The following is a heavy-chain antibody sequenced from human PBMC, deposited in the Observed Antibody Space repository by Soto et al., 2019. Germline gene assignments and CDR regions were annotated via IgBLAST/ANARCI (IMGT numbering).Heavy chain of an antibody. J-gene: IGHJ3*02. CDR3: ARDGGSYPGEACDI. CDR2: IIPIFGTA. CDR1: GGTFSSYA. D-gene: IGHD1-26*01. V-gene: IGHV1-69*13. Sequence: SVKVSCKASGGTFSSYAISWVRQAPGQGLEWMGGIIPIFGTANYAQKFQGRVTITADESTSTAYMELSSLRSEDTAVYYCARDGGSYPGEACDIWGKGTMVTVSS.